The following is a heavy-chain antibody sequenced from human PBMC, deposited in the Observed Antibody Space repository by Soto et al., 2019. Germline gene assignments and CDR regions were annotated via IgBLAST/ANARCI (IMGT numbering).Heavy chain of an antibody. Sequence: QVQLQESGPGLVKPSQTLSLTCTVSGGSISRGGYYWSWIRQHPGKGLEWIGYIYYSGSTYYNPSLKSRVTISVDTSKNQFSLKLSSVTAADTAVYYCARETDSSGSRFDYWGQGTLVTVSS. J-gene: IGHJ4*02. D-gene: IGHD3-22*01. CDR1: GGSISRGGYY. CDR3: ARETDSSGSRFDY. CDR2: IYYSGST. V-gene: IGHV4-31*03.